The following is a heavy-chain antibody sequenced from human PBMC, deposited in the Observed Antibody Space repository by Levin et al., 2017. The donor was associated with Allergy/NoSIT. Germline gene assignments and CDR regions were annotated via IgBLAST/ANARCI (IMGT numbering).Heavy chain of an antibody. CDR2: ISGSGGST. V-gene: IGHV3-23*01. Sequence: GGSLRLSCAASGFTFSSYAMSWVRQAPGKGLEWVSAISGSGGSTYYADSVKGRFTISRDNSKNTLYLQMNSLRAEDTAVYYCAKVSSPDFWSGSYYFDYWGQGTLVTVSS. D-gene: IGHD3-3*01. CDR1: GFTFSSYA. J-gene: IGHJ4*02. CDR3: AKVSSPDFWSGSYYFDY.